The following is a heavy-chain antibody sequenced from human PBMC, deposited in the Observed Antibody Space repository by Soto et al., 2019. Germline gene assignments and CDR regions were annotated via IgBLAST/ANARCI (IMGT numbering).Heavy chain of an antibody. D-gene: IGHD2-15*01. V-gene: IGHV3-30*18. CDR3: AKDRYCSGASCYGDFDY. CDR1: GFTFSSYG. CDR2: ISYDGTVK. J-gene: IGHJ4*02. Sequence: SLRLSCAASGFTFSSYGLHWVRQAPGKGLEWVAVISYDGTVKYYADSVKGRFTISRDNSKNTLYLQMNSLRAEDTAVFYCAKDRYCSGASCYGDFDYWGQGTLVTVSS.